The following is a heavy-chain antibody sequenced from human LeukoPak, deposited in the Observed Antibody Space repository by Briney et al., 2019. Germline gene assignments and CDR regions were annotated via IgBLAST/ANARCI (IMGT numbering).Heavy chain of an antibody. Sequence: ASVKVSCKASGYTFTSYAMHWVRQAPGQRLEWMGWINAGNGNTKYSQKFQGRVTITRDTSASTAYMELSSLRSEDTAVYYCARAAYYYDSSGYESFDYWGQGTLVTVSS. CDR1: GYTFTSYA. CDR3: ARAAYYYDSSGYESFDY. J-gene: IGHJ4*02. D-gene: IGHD3-22*01. CDR2: INAGNGNT. V-gene: IGHV1-3*01.